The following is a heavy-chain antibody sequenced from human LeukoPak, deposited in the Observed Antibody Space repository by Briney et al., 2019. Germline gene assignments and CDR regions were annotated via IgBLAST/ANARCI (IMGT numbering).Heavy chain of an antibody. CDR3: ARGPPRGKYYYMDV. V-gene: IGHV3-13*01. J-gene: IGHJ6*03. Sequence: GGSLRLSCAASGFTFSSFDMHWVSQPTGQGLEWVSTIGTASDTYYPGSVEGRFTLSRDNAKNSLYLQMNSLTAGDTAGYYCARGPPRGKYYYMDVWGKGTTVTVSS. CDR1: GFTFSSFD. CDR2: IGTASDT. D-gene: IGHD1-1*01.